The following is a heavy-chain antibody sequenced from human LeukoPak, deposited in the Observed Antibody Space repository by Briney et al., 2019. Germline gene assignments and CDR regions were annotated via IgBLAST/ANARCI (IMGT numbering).Heavy chain of an antibody. Sequence: PSETLSLTCAVYGGSFSTYYWSWIRQPPGKGLEWVAYIYYSGSTNYNPSLQSRVTISVDTSKNQFSLRLSSVTAADTAVYYCARENSYYDSSGNYYGSGYFDYWGQGTLVTVSS. CDR1: GGSFSTYY. CDR2: IYYSGST. V-gene: IGHV4-59*01. CDR3: ARENSYYDSSGNYYGSGYFDY. D-gene: IGHD3-22*01. J-gene: IGHJ4*02.